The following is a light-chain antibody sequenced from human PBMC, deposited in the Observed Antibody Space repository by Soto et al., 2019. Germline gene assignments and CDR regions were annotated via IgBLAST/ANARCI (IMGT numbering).Light chain of an antibody. J-gene: IGKJ4*01. CDR3: QQYGSSPLT. Sequence: TQSLVTLSASTRERVTLSCRASQFVSSRLAWYQRRPGQVPRLLIYDTSTRATGIPDRFSGSGSGTDFTLTISRLEPEDFAVYYCQQYGSSPLTFGGGSKVAIK. CDR1: QFVSSR. V-gene: IGKV3-20*01. CDR2: DTS.